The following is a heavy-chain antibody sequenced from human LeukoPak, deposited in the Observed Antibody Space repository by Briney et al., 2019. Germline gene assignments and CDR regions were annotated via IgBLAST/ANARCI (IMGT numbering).Heavy chain of an antibody. CDR3: ARWGSIAVARFDY. CDR1: GGSISNYY. V-gene: IGHV4-59*01. CDR2: IYYTGST. Sequence: PSETLSLTCAVSGGSISNYYWRWMRQPPGRELEWIGYIYYTGSTNYNPSLTSRVNISADTSKNQFSLNLASVTAADTAVYYCARWGSIAVARFDYWGQGTLVTVSS. D-gene: IGHD6-6*01. J-gene: IGHJ4*02.